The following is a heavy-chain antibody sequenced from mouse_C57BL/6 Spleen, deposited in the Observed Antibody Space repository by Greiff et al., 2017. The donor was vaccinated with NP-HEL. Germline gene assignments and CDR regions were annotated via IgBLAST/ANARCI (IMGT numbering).Heavy chain of an antibody. CDR2: ISSGSSTI. CDR1: GFTFSDYG. V-gene: IGHV5-17*01. D-gene: IGHD1-1*01. Sequence: VQLKESGGGLVKPGGSLKLSCAASGFTFSDYGMHWVRQAPEKGLEWVAYISSGSSTIYYADTVKGRFTISRDNAKNTLFLQMTSLRSEDTAMYYCARRGNHYYGSSSYYAMDYWGQGTSVTVSS. CDR3: ARRGNHYYGSSSYYAMDY. J-gene: IGHJ4*01.